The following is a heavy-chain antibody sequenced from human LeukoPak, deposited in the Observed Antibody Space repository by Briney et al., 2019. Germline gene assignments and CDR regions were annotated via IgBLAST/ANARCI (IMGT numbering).Heavy chain of an antibody. J-gene: IGHJ6*03. CDR2: IYTSGST. CDR1: GGSISSYY. V-gene: IGHV4-4*07. D-gene: IGHD2-2*01. Sequence: SETLSLTCTVSGGSISSYYWSWIRQPAGKGLEWIGRIYTSGSTNYNPSLKSRVTMSVDTSKNQFSLKLSSVTAADTAVYYCARDHCSSTSCYVGYYYYYMDVWGKGTTVTISS. CDR3: ARDHCSSTSCYVGYYYYYMDV.